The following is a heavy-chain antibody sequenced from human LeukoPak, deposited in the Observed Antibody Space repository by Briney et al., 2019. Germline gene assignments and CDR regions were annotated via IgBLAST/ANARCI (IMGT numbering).Heavy chain of an antibody. J-gene: IGHJ4*02. CDR2: VNNDGTNT. Sequence: GGSLRLSCAASGFTVSSYWMHWVRQAPGKGLVWVSRVNNDGTNTLYADSVGSRFTISRDNGKNTLYLQMISVTGEDTAVYYCARAIGVAGKYYFDFWGQGTLVTVSS. CDR3: ARAIGVAGKYYFDF. CDR1: GFTVSSYW. D-gene: IGHD6-19*01. V-gene: IGHV3-74*01.